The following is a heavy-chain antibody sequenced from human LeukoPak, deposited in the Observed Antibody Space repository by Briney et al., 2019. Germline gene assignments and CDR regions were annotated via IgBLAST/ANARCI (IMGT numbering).Heavy chain of an antibody. V-gene: IGHV3-66*01. CDR2: ICSGGST. J-gene: IGHJ4*02. CDR3: AGGARRQQPFDY. Sequence: PGGSLRLSCAASEFTVSSNYMNWVRQAPGKGLEWVSVICSGGSTYYADSVKGRFTISRDNSKNTLYLQMNSLRAEDTAVYYCAGGARRQQPFDYWGQGTLVTVSS. CDR1: EFTVSSNY. D-gene: IGHD6-13*01.